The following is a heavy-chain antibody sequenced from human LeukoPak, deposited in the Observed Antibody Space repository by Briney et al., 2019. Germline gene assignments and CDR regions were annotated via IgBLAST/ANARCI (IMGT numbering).Heavy chain of an antibody. CDR3: ARAGGYYDFWSGLSGLGAFDI. CDR1: GFTFSSYW. D-gene: IGHD3-3*01. Sequence: SGGSLRLSCAASGFTFSSYWMSWVRQAPGKGLEWVANIKQDGSEKYYVDSVKGRFTISRDNAKNSLYLQMNSLRAEDTAVYYCARAGGYYDFWSGLSGLGAFDIWGQGTMVTVSS. CDR2: IKQDGSEK. V-gene: IGHV3-7*01. J-gene: IGHJ3*02.